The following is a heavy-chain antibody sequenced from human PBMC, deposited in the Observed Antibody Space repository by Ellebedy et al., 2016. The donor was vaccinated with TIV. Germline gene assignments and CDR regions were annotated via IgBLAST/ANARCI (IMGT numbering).Heavy chain of an antibody. D-gene: IGHD3-16*01. CDR3: AREAISYATSGYYFDY. J-gene: IGHJ4*02. CDR1: GFTFNSYS. Sequence: PGGSLRLSCAASGFTFNSYSMSWVRQAPGKGLEWVANIKQGGSEIHYADSVKGRFTISRDNAKSSLYLQMNSLRAEDTAVYYCAREAISYATSGYYFDYWGQGTLVTVSS. CDR2: IKQGGSEI. V-gene: IGHV3-7*01.